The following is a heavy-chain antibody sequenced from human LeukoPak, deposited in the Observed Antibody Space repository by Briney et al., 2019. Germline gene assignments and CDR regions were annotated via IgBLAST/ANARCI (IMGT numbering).Heavy chain of an antibody. CDR3: ARAGAYYYDSSGYSSDY. D-gene: IGHD3-22*01. J-gene: IGHJ4*02. Sequence: ASVKVSCKASGYTFTSYGISWVRQAPGQGLEWMGWISVYNGNTNYAQKLQGRVTMTTDTSTSTAYMELRSLRSDDTAVYYCARAGAYYYDSSGYSSDYWGQGTLVTVSS. CDR1: GYTFTSYG. CDR2: ISVYNGNT. V-gene: IGHV1-18*01.